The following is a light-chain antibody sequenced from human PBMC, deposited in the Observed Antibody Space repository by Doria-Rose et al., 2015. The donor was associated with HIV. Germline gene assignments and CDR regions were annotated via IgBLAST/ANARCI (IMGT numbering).Light chain of an antibody. CDR1: QSFSSTY. CDR3: HQYGTSWT. CDR2: DGS. V-gene: IGKV3-20*01. J-gene: IGKJ1*01. Sequence: TQSPGTLSLSPAERATLSCRASQSFSSTYLAWYQQKPGQAPSLLIYDGSTRATGIPDRFSASGSGTDFTLTINRLGPEDFALYYCHQYGTSWTFGQGTKVEI.